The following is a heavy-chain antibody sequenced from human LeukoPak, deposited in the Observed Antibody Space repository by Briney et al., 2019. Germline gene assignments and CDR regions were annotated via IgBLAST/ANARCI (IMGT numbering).Heavy chain of an antibody. CDR3: ARDSSGKSGYMDV. CDR2: INPSGGST. Sequence: ASVKVSCKASGYTFTSYYIHWVRQAPGQGLEWMGLINPSGGSTNYAQKFQGRVSMTRDTSTSTAYMELRSLRSDDTAVYYCARDSSGKSGYMDVWGKGTTVTVSS. V-gene: IGHV1-46*01. J-gene: IGHJ6*03. CDR1: GYTFTSYY. D-gene: IGHD6-19*01.